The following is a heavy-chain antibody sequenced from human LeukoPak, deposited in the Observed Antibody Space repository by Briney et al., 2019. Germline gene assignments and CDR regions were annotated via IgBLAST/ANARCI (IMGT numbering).Heavy chain of an antibody. J-gene: IGHJ6*03. CDR1: GYTFTSYD. V-gene: IGHV1-8*01. CDR2: MNPNSGNT. Sequence: ASVKVSCKASGYTFTSYDINWVRQATGQGLEWMGWMNPNSGNTGYAQKFQGRVTMTRNTSISTPYMELSSLRSEDTAVYYCARGRRIVATISYYYYMDVWGKGTTVTVSS. D-gene: IGHD5-12*01. CDR3: ARGRRIVATISYYYYMDV.